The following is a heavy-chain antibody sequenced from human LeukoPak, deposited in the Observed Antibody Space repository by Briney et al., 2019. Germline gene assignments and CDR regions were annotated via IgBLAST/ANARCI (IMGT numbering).Heavy chain of an antibody. Sequence: SETLSLTCTVSGGSISSDTYFWGWIRQPPGKGLEWIANIYFTGNTYYNPSLKSRATISVDTSKNQFSLTLSSVTPAETAVYYCASEGKRGGGFDSWGQGTQVTVSS. D-gene: IGHD3-16*01. J-gene: IGHJ4*02. CDR3: ASEGKRGGGFDS. CDR2: IYFTGNT. V-gene: IGHV4-39*01. CDR1: GGSISSDTYF.